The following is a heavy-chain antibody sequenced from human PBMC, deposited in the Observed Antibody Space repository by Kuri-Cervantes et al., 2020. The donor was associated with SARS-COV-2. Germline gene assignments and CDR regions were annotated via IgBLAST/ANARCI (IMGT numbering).Heavy chain of an antibody. CDR3: ARGPPNDFWSGYHPGWFDP. V-gene: IGHV3-11*04. CDR2: ISSSGSTI. Sequence: GESLKISCAASGFTFSDYFMSWIRQAPGKGLEWVSYISSSGSTIYYADSVKGRFTISRDNAKNSLYLQMNSLRAEDTAVYYCARGPPNDFWSGYHPGWFDPWGQGTLVTVSS. D-gene: IGHD3-3*01. J-gene: IGHJ5*02. CDR1: GFTFSDYF.